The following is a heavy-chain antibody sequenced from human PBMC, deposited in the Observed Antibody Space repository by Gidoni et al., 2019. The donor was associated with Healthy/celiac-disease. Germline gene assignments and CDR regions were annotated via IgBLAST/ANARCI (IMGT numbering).Heavy chain of an antibody. D-gene: IGHD2-8*02. V-gene: IGHV3-30-3*01. CDR3: AREVVYATKYYFDY. CDR1: GFPFGSYA. J-gene: IGHJ4*02. Sequence: QVQLVESGGGVVRPGRALRLSCGAAGFPFGSYAMHWVRQAPGKGLEWVAVISYDGSNKYYADSVKRRFTISRDNSKNTLYLQMNSLRAEDTAVYYCAREVVYATKYYFDYWGQGTLVTVSS. CDR2: ISYDGSNK.